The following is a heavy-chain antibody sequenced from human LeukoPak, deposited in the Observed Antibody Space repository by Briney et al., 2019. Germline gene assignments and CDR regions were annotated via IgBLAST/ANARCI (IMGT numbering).Heavy chain of an antibody. CDR1: GFTFSDYY. Sequence: GGSLRLSCAASGFTFSDYYMSWIRQAPGKGLEWVSYISSSGSTLYYADSVKGRFTISRDNAKNSLYLQMNSLRAEDTAVYYCARDGRIQLWDYYYYMDVWGKGTTVTISS. CDR3: ARDGRIQLWDYYYYMDV. D-gene: IGHD5-18*01. CDR2: ISSSGSTL. J-gene: IGHJ6*03. V-gene: IGHV3-11*04.